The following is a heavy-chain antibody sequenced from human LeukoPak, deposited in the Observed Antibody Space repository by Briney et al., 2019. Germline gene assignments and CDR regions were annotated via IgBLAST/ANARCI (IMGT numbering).Heavy chain of an antibody. CDR3: ARWGHLYDSSGYQYQTWFDP. J-gene: IGHJ5*02. CDR1: GGSFSGYY. V-gene: IGHV4-34*01. Sequence: SETLSLTCAVYGGSFSGYYWSWIRQPPGKGLEWIGEINHSGSTNYNPSLKSRVTISVDRSKNQFSLKLSSVTAADTAVYYCARWGHLYDSSGYQYQTWFDPWGQGTLVTVSS. CDR2: INHSGST. D-gene: IGHD3-22*01.